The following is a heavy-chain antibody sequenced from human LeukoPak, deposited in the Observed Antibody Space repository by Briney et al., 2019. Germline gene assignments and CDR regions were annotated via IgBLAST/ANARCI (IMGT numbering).Heavy chain of an antibody. J-gene: IGHJ4*02. V-gene: IGHV3-30*14. Sequence: GGSLRLSCAAAGFTFSKFAMHWVRQAPGKGLEWVAVVSYDGSYKYYADSVKGRFTISRDTSKNTVSLQMNSLRAEDTAVYYCAGNKTTGGWYEFDYWGQGTLVTVSS. CDR2: VSYDGSYK. D-gene: IGHD6-19*01. CDR1: GFTFSKFA. CDR3: AGNKTTGGWYEFDY.